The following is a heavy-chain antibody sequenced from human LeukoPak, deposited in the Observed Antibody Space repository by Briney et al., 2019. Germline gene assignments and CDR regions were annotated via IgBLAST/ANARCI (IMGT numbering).Heavy chain of an antibody. J-gene: IGHJ4*02. V-gene: IGHV1-2*02. CDR3: ATGLPVGATLGYYFDT. CDR1: GYTFTGYY. CDR2: INPNSGGT. Sequence: ASVKVSCKASGYTFTGYYMHWVRQAPGQGLEWMGWINPNSGGTNYAQKFQGRVTMTRDTSISTAYMELSRLRSDDTAVYYCATGLPVGATLGYYFDTWGQGTLVTVSS. D-gene: IGHD1-26*01.